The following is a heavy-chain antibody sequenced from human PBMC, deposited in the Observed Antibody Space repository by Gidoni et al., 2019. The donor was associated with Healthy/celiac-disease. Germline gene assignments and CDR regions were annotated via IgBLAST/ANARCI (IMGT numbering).Heavy chain of an antibody. CDR3: ARAIAVASSGGFDP. J-gene: IGHJ5*02. D-gene: IGHD6-19*01. CDR1: GYTFTSYD. CDR2: MNPNSGNT. V-gene: IGHV1-8*01. Sequence: QVQLVQSGAEVKKPGASVKVSCTASGYTFTSYDINGVRQATGQGLEWMGWMNPNSGNTGYAQKFQGRVTMTRNTSISTAYMELSSLRSEDTAVYYCARAIAVASSGGFDPWGQGTLVTVSS.